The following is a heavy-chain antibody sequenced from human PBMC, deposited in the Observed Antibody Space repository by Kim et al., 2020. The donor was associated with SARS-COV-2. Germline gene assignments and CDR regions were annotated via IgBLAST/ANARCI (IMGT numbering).Heavy chain of an antibody. D-gene: IGHD5-18*01. J-gene: IGHJ4*02. V-gene: IGHV4-34*01. CDR1: GGSFSGYY. CDR2: INHSGST. CDR3: ARLHTTIQLWLRFDY. Sequence: SETLSLTCAVYGGSFSGYYWSWIRQPPGKGLEWIGEINHSGSTNYNPSLKSRVTISVDTSKNQFSLKLSSVTAADTAVYYCARLHTTIQLWLRFDYWGQGTLVTVSS.